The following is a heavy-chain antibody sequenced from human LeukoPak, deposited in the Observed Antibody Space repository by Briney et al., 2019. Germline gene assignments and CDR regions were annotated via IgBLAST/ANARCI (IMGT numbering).Heavy chain of an antibody. CDR1: GFTFSSYS. Sequence: GGSLRLSCAASGFTFSSYSMNWVRQAPGKGLEWVSSISSSSSYIYYADSVKGRFTISRDNAKTSLYLQMNSLRAEDTAVYYCAREESGSGSYYIRSVYFQHWGQGTLVTVSS. J-gene: IGHJ1*01. V-gene: IGHV3-21*01. CDR2: ISSSSSYI. D-gene: IGHD3-10*01. CDR3: AREESGSGSYYIRSVYFQH.